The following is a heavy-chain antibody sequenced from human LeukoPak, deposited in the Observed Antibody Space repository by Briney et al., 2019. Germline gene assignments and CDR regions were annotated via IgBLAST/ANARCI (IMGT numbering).Heavy chain of an antibody. CDR3: ARGVGTIFGVAHYYGMDV. J-gene: IGHJ6*02. D-gene: IGHD3-3*01. CDR1: DGSISSGDYY. V-gene: IGHV4-30-4*01. CDR2: IYYSGST. Sequence: SQTLSLTCTVSDGSISSGDYYWSWIRQPPRKGLEWIGYIYYSGSTYYNPSLKSRVTISVDTSKNQFSLKLSSVTAADTAVYYCARGVGTIFGVAHYYGMDVWGQGTTVTVSS.